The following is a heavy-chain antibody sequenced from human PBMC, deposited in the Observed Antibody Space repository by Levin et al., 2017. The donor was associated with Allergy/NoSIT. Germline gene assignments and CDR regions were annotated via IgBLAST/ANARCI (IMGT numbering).Heavy chain of an antibody. CDR3: ASSLYSSSWYREYYFDY. V-gene: IGHV4-34*01. CDR1: GGSFSGYY. J-gene: IGHJ4*02. D-gene: IGHD6-13*01. Sequence: SSETLSLTCAVYGGSFSGYYWSWIRQPPGKGLEWIGEINHSGSTNYNPSLKSRVTISVDTSKNQFSLKLSSVTAADTAVYYCASSLYSSSWYREYYFDYWGQGTLVTVSS. CDR2: INHSGST.